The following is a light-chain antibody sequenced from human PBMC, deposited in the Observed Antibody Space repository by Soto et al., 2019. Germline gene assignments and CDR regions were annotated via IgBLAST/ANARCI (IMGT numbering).Light chain of an antibody. CDR3: QAYDSGLRGDV. V-gene: IGLV1-40*01. CDR2: GNT. J-gene: IGLJ1*01. Sequence: QSVLAQPPSVSGAPGQRVTISCSGTTSNIRADYDVQCYRQFPGTAPKPLIHGNTNWPSGIPDRFSGSKSGTSDSLAITGLQSEDEGDYYCQAYDSGLRGDVVGSGTKLTVL. CDR1: TSNIRADYD.